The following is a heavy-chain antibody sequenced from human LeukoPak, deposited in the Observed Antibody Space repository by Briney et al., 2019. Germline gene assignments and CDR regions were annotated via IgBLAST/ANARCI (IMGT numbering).Heavy chain of an antibody. D-gene: IGHD3-22*01. V-gene: IGHV3-11*04. J-gene: IGHJ4*02. Sequence: GGSLRLSCPASGFTFSDYYMSWIRQAPGKGLEWVSYISSSGSTIYYADSVKGRFTISRDNAKNSLYLQMNSLRAEDTAVYYCARAPTHYYDSSGYYIDPYFDYWGQGTLVTVSS. CDR3: ARAPTHYYDSSGYYIDPYFDY. CDR1: GFTFSDYY. CDR2: ISSSGSTI.